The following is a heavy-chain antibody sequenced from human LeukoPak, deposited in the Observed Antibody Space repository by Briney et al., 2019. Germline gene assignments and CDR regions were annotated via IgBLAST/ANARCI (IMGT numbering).Heavy chain of an antibody. Sequence: GGSLGLSCEASGFTFSSYTMTWVRQAPGKGLEWVSGINWNGGSTGYADSVKGRFTISRDNAKNSLYLQMNSLRAEDTALYYCASFYSSGYYYADYWGQGTLVTVSS. V-gene: IGHV3-20*04. CDR1: GFTFSSYT. D-gene: IGHD3-22*01. J-gene: IGHJ4*02. CDR2: INWNGGST. CDR3: ASFYSSGYYYADY.